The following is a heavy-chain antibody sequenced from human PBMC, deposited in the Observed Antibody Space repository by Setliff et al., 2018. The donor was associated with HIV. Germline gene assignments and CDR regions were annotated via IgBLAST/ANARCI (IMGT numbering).Heavy chain of an antibody. Sequence: ASVKVSCKASGYTFTTYALHWVRQAPGQGLEWVGWISAGGHQTKYSEKFQDRVTITTDTSASTAYLQLSALRSEDTAVFYCAIGGGDGHPTWVYWGLGTLVTVSS. CDR2: ISAGGHQT. V-gene: IGHV1-3*01. CDR3: AIGGGDGHPTWVY. D-gene: IGHD3-16*01. J-gene: IGHJ4*02. CDR1: GYTFTTYA.